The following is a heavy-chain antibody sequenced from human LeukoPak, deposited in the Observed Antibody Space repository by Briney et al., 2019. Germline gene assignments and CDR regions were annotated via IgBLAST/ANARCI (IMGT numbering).Heavy chain of an antibody. CDR3: ARIMVWWGEYDAFDI. D-gene: IGHD2-8*01. J-gene: IGHJ3*02. Sequence: GGSLRLSCAASGFTFSSYWMHWVRHAPGKGLVWVSRINSDGSRTNYADSVKGRFTISRDNANNTLYLQMNSLRAEDTAVYYCARIMVWWGEYDAFDIWGQGTMVTVSS. CDR1: GFTFSSYW. CDR2: INSDGSRT. V-gene: IGHV3-74*01.